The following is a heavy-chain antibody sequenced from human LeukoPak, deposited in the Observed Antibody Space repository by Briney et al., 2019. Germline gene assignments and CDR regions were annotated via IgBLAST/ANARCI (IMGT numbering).Heavy chain of an antibody. CDR2: ISGSGGST. CDR1: GFTFSSYA. J-gene: IGHJ4*02. D-gene: IGHD3-10*01. CDR3: ATRGKGAHRIDY. V-gene: IGHV3-23*01. Sequence: GVSLRLSCAASGFTFSSYAMICVPQAPGKGLECVSAISGSGGSTYYADSVKGRFTISRDNSKNTLYLQMNSLRAEDTAVYYCATRGKGAHRIDYWGQGTLVSVSS.